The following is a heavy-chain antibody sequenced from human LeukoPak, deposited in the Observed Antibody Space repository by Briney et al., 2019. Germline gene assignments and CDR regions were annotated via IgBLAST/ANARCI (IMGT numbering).Heavy chain of an antibody. Sequence: GGSLRLSCAASGFTVSSNYMSWVRQAPGKGLEWVSVIYSGGSTYYADPVKGRFTISKDNSKNTLYLQMNSLRAEDTAVYYCARDIPYYGMDVWGQGTTVTVSS. CDR1: GFTVSSNY. J-gene: IGHJ6*02. V-gene: IGHV3-53*01. D-gene: IGHD3-16*01. CDR2: IYSGGST. CDR3: ARDIPYYGMDV.